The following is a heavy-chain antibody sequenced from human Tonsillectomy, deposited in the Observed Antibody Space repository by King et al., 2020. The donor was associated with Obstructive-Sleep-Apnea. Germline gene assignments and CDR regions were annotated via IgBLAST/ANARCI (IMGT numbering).Heavy chain of an antibody. V-gene: IGHV4-39*07. D-gene: IGHD3-9*01. CDR3: ARRGYDILTGYPLFDY. CDR2: IYYSGST. Sequence: QLQESGPGLVKPSETLSLTCTVSGGSISSSSYYWGWIRQPPGKGLEWIGSIYYSGSTYYNPSLKSRVTISVDTSKNQFSLKLSSVTAADTAVYYCARRGYDILTGYPLFDYWGQGTLVTVSS. CDR1: GGSISSSSYY. J-gene: IGHJ4*02.